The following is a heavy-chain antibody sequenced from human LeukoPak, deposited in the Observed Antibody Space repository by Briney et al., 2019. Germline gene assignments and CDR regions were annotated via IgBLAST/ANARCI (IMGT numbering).Heavy chain of an antibody. CDR3: ARLHRWLRTTTDY. V-gene: IGHV4-39*01. J-gene: IGHJ4*02. Sequence: PSETLSLTCTVSGASISNSNYYWGWIRQPPGKGLEWIGNIYYTGTTYYNPSLKSRVTISIDTSKNQFSLKLTSVTAADTAVYYCARLHRWLRTTTDYWGQGTLVTVSS. D-gene: IGHD5-12*01. CDR2: IYYTGTT. CDR1: GASISNSNYY.